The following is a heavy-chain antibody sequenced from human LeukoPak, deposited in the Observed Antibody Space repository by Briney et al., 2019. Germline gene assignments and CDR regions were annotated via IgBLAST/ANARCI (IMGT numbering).Heavy chain of an antibody. CDR3: AKVSRITMIVVVTPDAFDI. V-gene: IGHV3-66*01. Sequence: GGSLRLSCAASGFTVSANYMTWVRQAPGKGLEWISFIYSGGSTAYADSVKGRFTISRDNSKNTLYLQMNSLRAEDTAVYYCAKVSRITMIVVVTPDAFDIWGQGTMVTVSS. CDR1: GFTVSANY. CDR2: IYSGGST. D-gene: IGHD3-22*01. J-gene: IGHJ3*02.